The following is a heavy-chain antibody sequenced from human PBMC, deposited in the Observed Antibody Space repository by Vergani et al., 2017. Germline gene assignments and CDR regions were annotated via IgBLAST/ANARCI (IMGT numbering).Heavy chain of an antibody. D-gene: IGHD3-10*01. CDR2: IIPILGIA. Sequence: QVQLVQSGAEVKKPGSSVKVSCKASGGTFSSYTISWVRQAPGQGLEWMGRIIPILGIANYAQKFQGRVTITADKSTSTAYMELSSLRSEDTAVYYCARDKSGDKSQNYYYYYMDVWGKGTTVTVSS. CDR1: GGTFSSYT. J-gene: IGHJ6*03. CDR3: ARDKSGDKSQNYYYYYMDV. V-gene: IGHV1-69*08.